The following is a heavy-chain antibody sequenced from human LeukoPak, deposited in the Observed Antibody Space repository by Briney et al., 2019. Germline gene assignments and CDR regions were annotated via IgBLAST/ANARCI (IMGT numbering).Heavy chain of an antibody. J-gene: IGHJ3*01. CDR2: INHSGST. V-gene: IGHV4-34*01. CDR3: ARRWVYDKRAFDA. CDR1: GGSFSGYY. Sequence: PSETLSLTCAVYGGSFSGYYWSWIRQPPGKGLEWIGEINHSGSTNYNPSLKSRVTISVDTSKNQFSLKLNSVTAADTAVYYCARRWVYDKRAFDAWGQGALVTVSS. D-gene: IGHD3-16*01.